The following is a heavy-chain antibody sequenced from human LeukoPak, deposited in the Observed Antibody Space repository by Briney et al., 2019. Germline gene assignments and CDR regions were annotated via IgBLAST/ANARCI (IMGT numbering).Heavy chain of an antibody. J-gene: IGHJ5*02. D-gene: IGHD3-9*01. CDR1: GGSISSNSYY. CDR3: ARRRGDILTGWKEQNWFDP. V-gene: IGHV4-39*01. Sequence: SETLSLTCAVSGGSISSNSYYWGWIRQPPGKGLEWIGSIYYSGSTYYNPSLKSRVTISVDTSKNQFSLKLSSVTAADTAVYYCARRRGDILTGWKEQNWFDPWGQGTLVTVSS. CDR2: IYYSGST.